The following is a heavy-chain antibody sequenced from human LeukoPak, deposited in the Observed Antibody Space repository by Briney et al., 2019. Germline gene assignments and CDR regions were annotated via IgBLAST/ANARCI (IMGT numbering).Heavy chain of an antibody. V-gene: IGHV1-18*01. D-gene: IGHD3-22*01. CDR3: ARRGIGDSSGYYSS. J-gene: IGHJ4*02. CDR2: ISAYNGNT. CDR1: GYTFTSNG. Sequence: ASVNVSCKASGYTFTSNGISWVRQATGQGLEWMGWISAYNGNTNYAQKLQGRVTMTTDTSTSTAYMELRSLRSDDTAVYYCARRGIGDSSGYYSSWGQGTLVTVSS.